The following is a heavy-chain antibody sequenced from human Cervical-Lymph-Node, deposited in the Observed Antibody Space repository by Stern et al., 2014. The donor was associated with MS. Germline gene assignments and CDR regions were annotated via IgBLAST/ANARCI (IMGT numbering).Heavy chain of an antibody. CDR3: ARIYCSGDECYHSFDT. CDR1: GYRFSTFY. CDR2: IDPGSGAP. Sequence: QVQLVQSGAEVKKPGASVKVSCRASGYRFSTFYLHWLRQAHGQGLQWIGRIDPGSGAPNSSKTIQGRLTMTRDRSITTAYLELSGLRSDDTAVYYCARIYCSGDECYHSFDTWGQGTLVTVSS. V-gene: IGHV1-2*06. J-gene: IGHJ4*02. D-gene: IGHD3-16*02.